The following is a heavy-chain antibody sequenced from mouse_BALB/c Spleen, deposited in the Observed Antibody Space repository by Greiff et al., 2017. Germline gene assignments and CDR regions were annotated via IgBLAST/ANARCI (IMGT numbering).Heavy chain of an antibody. CDR2: ISSGSSTI. D-gene: IGHD2-4*01. V-gene: IGHV5-17*02. Sequence: EVMLVESGGGLVQPGGSRKLSCAASGFTFSSFGMHWVRQAPEKGLEWVAYISSGSSTIYYADTVKGRITISRDNPKNTLFLQMTSLRSEDTAMYYCARADYDYVYAMDYWGQGTSVTVSS. CDR3: ARADYDYVYAMDY. J-gene: IGHJ4*01. CDR1: GFTFSSFG.